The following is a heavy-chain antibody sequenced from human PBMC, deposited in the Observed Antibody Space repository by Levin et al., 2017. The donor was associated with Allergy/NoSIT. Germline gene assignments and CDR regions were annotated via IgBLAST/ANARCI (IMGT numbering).Heavy chain of an antibody. D-gene: IGHD6-19*01. V-gene: IGHV1-69*13. J-gene: IGHJ5*02. CDR1: GGTFSSYA. Sequence: SVKVSCKASGGTFSSYAISWVRQAPGQGLEWMGGIIPIFGTANYAQKFQGRVTITADESTSTAYMELSSLRSEDTAVYYCATSIAVAGTRSTNWFDPWGQGTLVTVSS. CDR3: ATSIAVAGTRSTNWFDP. CDR2: IIPIFGTA.